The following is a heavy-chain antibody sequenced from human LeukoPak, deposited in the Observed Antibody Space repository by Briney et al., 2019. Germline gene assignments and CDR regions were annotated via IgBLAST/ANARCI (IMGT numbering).Heavy chain of an antibody. J-gene: IGHJ3*02. V-gene: IGHV4-30-2*01. CDR2: IYHSGST. CDR1: GGSISSGGYS. CDR3: ARVKYYDSSGPYAFDI. Sequence: NPSETLSLTCAVSGGSISSGGYSWSWIRQPPGKGLEWIVYIYHSGSTYYNPSLKSRVTISVDRSKNQFSLKLSSVTAADTAVYYCARVKYYDSSGPYAFDIWGQGTMVTVSS. D-gene: IGHD3-22*01.